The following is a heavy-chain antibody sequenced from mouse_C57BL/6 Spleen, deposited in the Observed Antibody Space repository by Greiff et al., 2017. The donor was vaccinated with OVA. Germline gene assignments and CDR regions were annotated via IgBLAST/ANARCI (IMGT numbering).Heavy chain of an antibody. V-gene: IGHV1-19*01. CDR1: GYTFTDYY. J-gene: IGHJ2*01. CDR3: ATLITTVVAKRDFDY. D-gene: IGHD1-1*01. Sequence: EVQLQQSGPVLVKPGASVKMSCKASGYTFTDYYMNWVKQSPGKSLEWIGVINPYNGGTSYNQKFKGKATLTVDKSSSTAYMELNSLTSEDSAVYYCATLITTVVAKRDFDYWGQGTTLTVSS. CDR2: INPYNGGT.